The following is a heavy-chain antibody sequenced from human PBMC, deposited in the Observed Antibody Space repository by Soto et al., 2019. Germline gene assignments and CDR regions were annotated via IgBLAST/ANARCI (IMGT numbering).Heavy chain of an antibody. CDR2: IYYSGST. CDR3: ARYRNTAMAHDAFDI. J-gene: IGHJ3*02. CDR1: GGSISSGGYY. Sequence: SETLSLTCTVSGGSISSGGYYWSWIRQHPGKGLEWIGYIYYSGSTYYNPSLKSRVTISVDTSKNQFSLKLSSVTAADTAVYYCARYRNTAMAHDAFDIWGQGTMVTVSS. D-gene: IGHD5-18*01. V-gene: IGHV4-31*03.